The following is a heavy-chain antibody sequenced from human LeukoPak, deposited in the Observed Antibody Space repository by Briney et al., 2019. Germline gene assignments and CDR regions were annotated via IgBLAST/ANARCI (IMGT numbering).Heavy chain of an antibody. Sequence: EASVKVSCKASGYTFTSYDINWVRQATGQGLEWMGWMNPNSGNTGYAQKFQGRVTMTRNTSISTAYMELRGLRSDDTAVYYCARRSTLYSSGRFYFDYWGQGTLVTVSS. CDR1: GYTFTSYD. J-gene: IGHJ4*02. CDR2: MNPNSGNT. CDR3: ARRSTLYSSGRFYFDY. V-gene: IGHV1-8*01. D-gene: IGHD6-19*01.